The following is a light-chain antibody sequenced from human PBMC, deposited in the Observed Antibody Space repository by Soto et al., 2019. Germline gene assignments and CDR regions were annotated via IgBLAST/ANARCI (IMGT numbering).Light chain of an antibody. CDR3: QHGNT. V-gene: IGKV1-5*01. CDR1: QSISSW. CDR2: DAS. Sequence: DIQMTQSPSTLSASVGDRVTITCRASQSISSWLAWYQQKPGKAPKLLIYDASSLESGVPSRFSGSGSGTEFTLTISSLQPDDFATDYFQHGNTFGQGTKLEIK. J-gene: IGKJ2*01.